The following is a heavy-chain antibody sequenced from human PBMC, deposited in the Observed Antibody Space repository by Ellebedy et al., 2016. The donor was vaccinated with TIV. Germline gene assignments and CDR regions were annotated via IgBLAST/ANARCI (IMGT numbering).Heavy chain of an antibody. D-gene: IGHD1-26*01. CDR2: INPSGGST. CDR1: GYTFTSYY. CDR3: ARPGLEGSWDDAFDI. Sequence: AASVKVSCKASGYTFTSYYMHWARQAPGQGLEWMGIINPSGGSTSYAQKLQGRVTMTRDTSTSTVYMELSSLRSEDTAVYYCARPGLEGSWDDAFDIWGQGTMVTVSS. J-gene: IGHJ3*02. V-gene: IGHV1-46*04.